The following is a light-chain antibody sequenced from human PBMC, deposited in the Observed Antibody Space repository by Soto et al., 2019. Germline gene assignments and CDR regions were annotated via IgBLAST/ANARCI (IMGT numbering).Light chain of an antibody. CDR3: HQSYSSPWA. CDR2: AAS. Sequence: DIQMTQSPSSLSASVGDRVTITCRASQTITNYLNWYQQKPGKAPKLLIYAASTLLSGVPSRFSGGGSGTDFTLTIDSLNPEDFATYYCHQSYSSPWAFGQGTKVEIK. CDR1: QTITNY. J-gene: IGKJ1*01. V-gene: IGKV1-39*01.